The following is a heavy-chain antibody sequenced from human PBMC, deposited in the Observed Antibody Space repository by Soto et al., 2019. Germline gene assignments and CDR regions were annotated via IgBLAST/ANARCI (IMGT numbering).Heavy chain of an antibody. CDR1: GFTLSSYW. V-gene: IGHV3-7*05. D-gene: IGHD3-10*01. J-gene: IGHJ4*02. CDR2: IKEDGSVK. Sequence: EVQLVESGGGLVQPGGSLRLSCAASGFTLSSYWMSWVRQAPGKGLEWVANIKEDGSVKNYVESVKGRFTISRDNAKNSLYLQMNTLRAVDTAVYYCARRGGHDYWGQGTLVTVSS. CDR3: ARRGGHDY.